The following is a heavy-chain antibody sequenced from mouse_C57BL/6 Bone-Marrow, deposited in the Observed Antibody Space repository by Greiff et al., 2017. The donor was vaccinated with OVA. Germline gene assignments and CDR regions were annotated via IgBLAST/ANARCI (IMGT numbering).Heavy chain of an antibody. V-gene: IGHV1-64*01. J-gene: IGHJ4*01. CDR3: AKHDCGSRGNYAMDY. Sequence: QVQLQQPGAELVKPGASVKLSCKASGYTFTSYWMHWVKQRPGQGLEWIGMIHPNSGSTSYNEKFKSKATLTVDNSSSTAYMQLSSLTSEDSAVYYFAKHDCGSRGNYAMDYWGQGTLVTVSS. CDR1: GYTFTSYW. CDR2: IHPNSGST. D-gene: IGHD1-1*01.